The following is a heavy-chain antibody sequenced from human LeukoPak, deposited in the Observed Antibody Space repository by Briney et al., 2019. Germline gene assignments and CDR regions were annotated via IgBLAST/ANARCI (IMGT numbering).Heavy chain of an antibody. V-gene: IGHV3-7*01. Sequence: GGSLRLSCAGSGFTFRSYWMSWVRQAPGKGLEWVANIKQDGSDKFYVDSVKGRFTISRDNAKNSLYLQMNSLRAEDTAVYYCARGQSYYYDGSADYYIEYYFDSWGQGTLVTVSS. CDR3: ARGQSYYYDGSADYYIEYYFDS. CDR2: IKQDGSDK. D-gene: IGHD3-22*01. J-gene: IGHJ4*02. CDR1: GFTFRSYW.